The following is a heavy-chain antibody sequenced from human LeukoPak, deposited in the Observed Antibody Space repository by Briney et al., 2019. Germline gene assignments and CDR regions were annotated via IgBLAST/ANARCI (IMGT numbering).Heavy chain of an antibody. Sequence: SETLSLTCTVSGGSISSSSYYWGWIRQPPGKGLEWIGSIYYSGSTYYNPSFKSRVTISVDTPKNQFSLKLSSVTAADTAVYYCARDHACSNGVCSYFDYWGQGTLVTVSS. V-gene: IGHV4-39*07. J-gene: IGHJ4*02. CDR2: IYYSGST. CDR1: GGSISSSSYY. CDR3: ARDHACSNGVCSYFDY. D-gene: IGHD2-8*01.